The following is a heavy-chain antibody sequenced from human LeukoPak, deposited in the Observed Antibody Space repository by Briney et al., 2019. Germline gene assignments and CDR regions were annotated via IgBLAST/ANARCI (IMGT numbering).Heavy chain of an antibody. J-gene: IGHJ4*02. CDR1: GYTFTSYD. CDR3: ARGRRIAAAGSQHLGY. Sequence: ASVKVSCKASGYTFTSYDINWVRRATGQGLEWMGWMNPNSGNTGYAQKFQGRVTMTRNTSISTAYMELSSLRSEDTAVYYCARGRRIAAAGSQHLGYWGQGTLVTVSS. D-gene: IGHD6-13*01. CDR2: MNPNSGNT. V-gene: IGHV1-8*01.